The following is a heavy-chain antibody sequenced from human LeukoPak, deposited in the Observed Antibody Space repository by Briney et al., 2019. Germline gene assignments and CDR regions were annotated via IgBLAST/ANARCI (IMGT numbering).Heavy chain of an antibody. CDR3: ARDKVLAVAGTSWFDP. CDR2: ISAYNGNT. CDR1: GYTFTSYG. Sequence: ASVKVSCKASGYTFTSYGISWVRQAPGQGLEWMGWISAYNGNTNYAQKFQGRVTMTRDTSISTAYMELSRLRSDDTAVYYCARDKVLAVAGTSWFDPWGQGTLVTVSS. V-gene: IGHV1-18*01. J-gene: IGHJ5*02. D-gene: IGHD6-19*01.